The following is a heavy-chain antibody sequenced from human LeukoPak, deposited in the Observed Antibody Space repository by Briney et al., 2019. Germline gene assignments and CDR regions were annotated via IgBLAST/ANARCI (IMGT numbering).Heavy chain of an antibody. J-gene: IGHJ4*02. Sequence: ASVKVSCKASGYTFTIYGTSWVRQAPGQGLEGMGWISAYNGNTNYAQKLQGRVTMTTDTSTSTAYMELRSLRSDDTGVYYCARDAPYCSSTSCYRYFDYWGQGTLVTVSS. D-gene: IGHD2-2*01. V-gene: IGHV1-18*01. CDR2: ISAYNGNT. CDR3: ARDAPYCSSTSCYRYFDY. CDR1: GYTFTIYG.